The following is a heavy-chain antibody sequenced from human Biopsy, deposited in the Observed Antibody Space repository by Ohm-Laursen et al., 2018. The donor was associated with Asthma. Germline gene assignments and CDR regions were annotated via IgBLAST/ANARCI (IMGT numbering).Heavy chain of an antibody. CDR1: GFTFSHYN. V-gene: IGHV3-21*01. CDR2: ITDTSRYI. J-gene: IGHJ4*02. D-gene: IGHD1-7*01. Sequence: SLRLSCTASGFTFSHYNMNWVRQAPGKGLEWVSSITDTSRYIKYADSVKGRFTISRDNSKNTLYLQMNSLTPDDTAVYFCARDSLGISGTIYWYDWWGQGTLVTVSS. CDR3: ARDSLGISGTIYWYDW.